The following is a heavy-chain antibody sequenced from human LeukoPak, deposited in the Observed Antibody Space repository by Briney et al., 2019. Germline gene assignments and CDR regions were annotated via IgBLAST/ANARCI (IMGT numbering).Heavy chain of an antibody. V-gene: IGHV4-34*01. J-gene: IGHJ4*02. CDR2: INHSGST. Sequence: SETLSLTCAVYGGSFSGYYWSWIRQPPGKGLEWIGEINHSGSTNYNPSLKSRVTISVDTSKNQFSLKLSSVTAADTAVYYCARLRFLEWLLNGDYWGQGTLVTVSS. D-gene: IGHD3-3*01. CDR3: ARLRFLEWLLNGDY. CDR1: GGSFSGYY.